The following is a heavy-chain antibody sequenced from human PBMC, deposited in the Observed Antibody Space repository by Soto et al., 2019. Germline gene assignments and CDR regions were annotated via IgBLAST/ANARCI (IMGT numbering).Heavy chain of an antibody. CDR1: GGSFMGYY. D-gene: IGHD1-26*01. CDR2: INHSGST. CDR3: ARGGIVGYYYYYGMDV. J-gene: IGHJ6*02. V-gene: IGHV4-34*01. Sequence: PSETLALTCAGYGGSFMGYYWSLSRQPPGKGLEWIGEINHSGSTTSTPSIKSRVTISVDTSKNQFSLKLSSVTAADTAVYYCARGGIVGYYYYYGMDVWGQGTTVT.